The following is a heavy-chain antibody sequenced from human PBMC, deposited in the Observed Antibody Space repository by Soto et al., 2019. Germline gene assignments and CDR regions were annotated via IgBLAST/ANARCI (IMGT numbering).Heavy chain of an antibody. CDR2: ISAYNGNT. Sequence: ASVKVSCKASGYTFTSYGISWVRQAPGQGLEWMGWISAYNGNTNYAQKLQGRVTMTTDTSTSTAYMELRSLRSDDTAVYYCASGLIVVVVAATTHFDYWGQGTPVTVSS. CDR1: GYTFTSYG. J-gene: IGHJ4*02. D-gene: IGHD2-15*01. CDR3: ASGLIVVVVAATTHFDY. V-gene: IGHV1-18*01.